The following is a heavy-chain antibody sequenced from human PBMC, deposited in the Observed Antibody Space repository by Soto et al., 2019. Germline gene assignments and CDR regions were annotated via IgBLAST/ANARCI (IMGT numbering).Heavy chain of an antibody. CDR3: AKDVISGDGFWLMDH. CDR1: GFTFSAYA. J-gene: IGHJ4*02. Sequence: GGSLRLACAASGFTFSAYAMTWVRQAPGKGLESVSGIYGNGAGIQYADSVRGRFTISRDNSKNTLYLQMNSLRAEDTAVYYCAKDVISGDGFWLMDHWGQGTLVTVSS. V-gene: IGHV3-23*01. D-gene: IGHD2-21*02. CDR2: IYGNGAGI.